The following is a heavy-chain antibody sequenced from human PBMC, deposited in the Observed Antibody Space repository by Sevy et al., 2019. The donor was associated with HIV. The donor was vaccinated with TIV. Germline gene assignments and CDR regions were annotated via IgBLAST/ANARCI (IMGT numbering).Heavy chain of an antibody. CDR2: LFFGCGEI. Sequence: GGSLRLSCAASGFTFSKYSMSWVRQPPGKGLEWVSTLFFGCGEINYADSVEGRFTISRDNSKSSVYLQMNNLRPEDTAVYYCAREGCTKPHDYWGQGTLVTVSS. D-gene: IGHD2-8*01. CDR3: AREGCTKPHDY. V-gene: IGHV3-23*01. J-gene: IGHJ4*02. CDR1: GFTFSKYS.